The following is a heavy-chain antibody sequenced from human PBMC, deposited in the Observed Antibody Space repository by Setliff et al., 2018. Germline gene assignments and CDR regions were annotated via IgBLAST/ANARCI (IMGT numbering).Heavy chain of an antibody. J-gene: IGHJ5*02. CDR3: ARAHTWSLPNDNSGYPGWFDP. CDR1: GDSITSGTYY. CDR2: IHHSGKA. D-gene: IGHD3-22*01. Sequence: SETLSLTCTVSGDSITSGTYYWGWIRQPPGKGLEWIVNIHHSGKAYYNPSLKSRVTMSVDTSKNHVSLKLSSVTAADTAVYYCARAHTWSLPNDNSGYPGWFDPWGQGTLVTVSS. V-gene: IGHV4-39*02.